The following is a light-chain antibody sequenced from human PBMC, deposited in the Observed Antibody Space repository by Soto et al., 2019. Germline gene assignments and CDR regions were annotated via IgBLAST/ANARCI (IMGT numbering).Light chain of an antibody. Sequence: ALTQPRSVSGSPGQSVTISCTGTSSDVGGYNYVSWYQQHPGKAPKLMIYDVSKRPSGVPDRFSGSKSGNTASLTISGLQAEDEADYYCCSYAGSSTFVFGTGTKVTVL. J-gene: IGLJ1*01. CDR1: SSDVGGYNY. CDR3: CSYAGSSTFV. CDR2: DVS. V-gene: IGLV2-11*01.